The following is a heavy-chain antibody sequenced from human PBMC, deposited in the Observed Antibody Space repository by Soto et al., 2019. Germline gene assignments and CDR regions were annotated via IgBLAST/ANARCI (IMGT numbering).Heavy chain of an antibody. Sequence: SETLSLTCTVSGGSISSYYWSWIRQPPGKGLEWIGYIYYSGSTNYNPSLKSRVTISVDTSKNQFSLKLSSVTAADTAVYYCARLEISRYYFDYWGQGTLVTVSS. J-gene: IGHJ4*02. CDR3: ARLEISRYYFDY. CDR2: IYYSGST. CDR1: GGSISSYY. D-gene: IGHD3-3*01. V-gene: IGHV4-59*01.